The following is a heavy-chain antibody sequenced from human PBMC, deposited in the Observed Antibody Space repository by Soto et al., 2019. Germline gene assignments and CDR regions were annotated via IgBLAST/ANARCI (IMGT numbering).Heavy chain of an antibody. CDR3: ATGSPMIFRLDLNYYYYNMDV. D-gene: IGHD1-7*01. J-gene: IGHJ6*03. V-gene: IGHV3-66*01. CDR2: IYSGGST. CDR1: GFTVSSNY. Sequence: EVQLVESGGGLVQPGGSLRLSCAASGFTVSSNYMSWVRQAPGKGLEWVSVIYSGGSTYYADSVKGRFTISRDNSKNTLYLQMNSLRAEDTAVDSCATGSPMIFRLDLNYYYYNMDVWGKGTTVTVCS.